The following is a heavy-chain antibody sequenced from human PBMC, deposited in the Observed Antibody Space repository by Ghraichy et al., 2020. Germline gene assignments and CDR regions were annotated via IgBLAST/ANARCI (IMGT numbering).Heavy chain of an antibody. CDR3: AGNYDYYDSSGYSYTSYLDF. J-gene: IGHJ4*02. D-gene: IGHD3-22*01. Sequence: SETLSLTCTVSGGSISGTSYYWGWIRQPTGKGLEWIGSIYYTGSIYYNPSLKSRVTISEDTSKNQFSLKPSSVTAADTAVYFCAGNYDYYDSSGYSYTSYLDFWDQGSLVTVSS. CDR2: IYYTGSI. CDR1: GGSISGTSYY. V-gene: IGHV4-39*01.